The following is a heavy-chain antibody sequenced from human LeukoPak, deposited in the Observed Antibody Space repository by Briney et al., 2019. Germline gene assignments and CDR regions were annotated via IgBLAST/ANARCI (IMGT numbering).Heavy chain of an antibody. V-gene: IGHV3-30*03. J-gene: IGHJ4*02. CDR1: GFTFSSYG. CDR3: AGGLLGCGGSSCYPTDY. D-gene: IGHD2-15*01. Sequence: GRSLRLSCAASGFTFSSYGMHWVRQAPGKGLEWVAVISDDGNNEYYVDSVKGRFTISRDNSKNMLYLQMISLRAEDTAVYYCAGGLLGCGGSSCYPTDYWGQGTLVTVSS. CDR2: ISDDGNNE.